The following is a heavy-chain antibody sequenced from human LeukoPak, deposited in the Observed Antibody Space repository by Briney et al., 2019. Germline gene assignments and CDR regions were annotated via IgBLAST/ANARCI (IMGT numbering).Heavy chain of an antibody. Sequence: PSETLSLTCAVYGGSFSGYYWSWIRQPPGKGLEWIGEINHSGSTNYNPSLESRVTISVDTSKNQFSLKLSSVTAADTAVYYCARGGVISYFDYWGQGTLVTVSS. CDR3: ARGGVISYFDY. J-gene: IGHJ4*02. CDR1: GGSFSGYY. CDR2: INHSGST. V-gene: IGHV4-34*01. D-gene: IGHD3-10*01.